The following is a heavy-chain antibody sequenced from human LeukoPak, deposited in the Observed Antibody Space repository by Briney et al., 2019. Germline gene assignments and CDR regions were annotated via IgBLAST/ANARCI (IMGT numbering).Heavy chain of an antibody. J-gene: IGHJ4*02. D-gene: IGHD3-10*01. CDR3: ARTYYYGSGSYGDDY. V-gene: IGHV3-21*01. CDR1: GFTFSSYS. CDR2: ISSSSSYI. Sequence: GGSLRLSCAASGFTFSSYSMNWVHQAPGKGLEWVSSISSSSSYIYYADSVKGRFTISRDNAKNSLHLQMNSLRAEDTAVYYCARTYYYGSGSYGDDYWGQGTLVTVSS.